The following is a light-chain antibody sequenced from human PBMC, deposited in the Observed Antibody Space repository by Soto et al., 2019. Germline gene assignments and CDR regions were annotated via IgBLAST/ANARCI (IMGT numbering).Light chain of an antibody. Sequence: QSALTQPRSVSFSPGQSVSISCTGTSSDVGRYSYVSWYQQHPGKAPKLMIYDVSERPSGVPDRFSGSKSGNTASLTISGLQAEDEADYYCCSYAGTYTGVFGTGTKVTVL. CDR3: CSYAGTYTGV. V-gene: IGLV2-11*01. J-gene: IGLJ1*01. CDR1: SSDVGRYSY. CDR2: DVS.